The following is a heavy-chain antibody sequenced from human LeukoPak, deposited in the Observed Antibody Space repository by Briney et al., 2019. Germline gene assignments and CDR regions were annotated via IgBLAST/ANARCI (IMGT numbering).Heavy chain of an antibody. CDR2: ISGSGGST. CDR3: ARDGRLLMVFAHDL. CDR1: GFTFSSYA. J-gene: IGHJ5*02. D-gene: IGHD2-8*01. Sequence: GGSLRLSCAASGFTFSSYAMSWVRQAPGKGLEWVSAISGSGGSTYYADSVKGRFTISRDNSKNTLYLHMNTLRAEDTAVYFCARDGRLLMVFAHDLWGQGTLVTVSS. V-gene: IGHV3-23*01.